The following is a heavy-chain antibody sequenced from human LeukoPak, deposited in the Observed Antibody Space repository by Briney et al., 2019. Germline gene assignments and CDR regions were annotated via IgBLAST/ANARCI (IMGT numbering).Heavy chain of an antibody. D-gene: IGHD6-13*01. V-gene: IGHV3-74*01. CDR1: GFTFSSYW. J-gene: IGHJ4*02. CDR2: INSDGGST. CDR3: ARAPYSSSWYDY. Sequence: PGGSLRLSCAASGFTFSSYWMHWVRQAPGKGLVWVSRINSDGGSTSYADSVKGRFTISRDDAKNTLYLQMNSLRAEDTAVYYCARAPYSSSWYDYWGQGTLVTVSS.